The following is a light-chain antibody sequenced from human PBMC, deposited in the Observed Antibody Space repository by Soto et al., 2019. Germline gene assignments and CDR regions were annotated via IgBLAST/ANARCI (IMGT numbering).Light chain of an antibody. CDR2: DTR. CDR3: LLAYSGDRRI. V-gene: IGLV7-46*01. CDR1: TGPVTNGHF. Sequence: QAVVTQEPSLTISPGGTVTLTCGSSTGPVTNGHFPYWFQQKPGQAPRTLIYDTRNKHSWTPARFSGSLLGGKAALTLSGAQPEDEADYYCLLAYSGDRRIFGGGTQLTVL. J-gene: IGLJ2*01.